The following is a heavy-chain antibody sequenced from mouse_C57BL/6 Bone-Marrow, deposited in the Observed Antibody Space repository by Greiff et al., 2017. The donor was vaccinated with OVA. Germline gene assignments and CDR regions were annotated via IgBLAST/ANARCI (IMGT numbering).Heavy chain of an antibody. J-gene: IGHJ2*01. V-gene: IGHV14-3*01. CDR1: GFNIKNTY. D-gene: IGHD1-1*01. CDR3: ASYYYGSSSFDY. Sequence: VQLKQSVAELVRPGASVKLSCTASGFNIKNTYMHWVKQRPEQGLEWIGRIDPANGNTKYAPKFPGKATITADTSSNTAYLQLSSLTSEDTAIYYCASYYYGSSSFDYWGQGTTLTVSS. CDR2: IDPANGNT.